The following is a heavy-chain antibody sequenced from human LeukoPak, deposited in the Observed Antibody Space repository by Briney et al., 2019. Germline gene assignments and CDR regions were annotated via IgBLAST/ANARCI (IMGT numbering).Heavy chain of an antibody. V-gene: IGHV4-39*07. J-gene: IGHJ3*01. D-gene: IGHD4-17*01. CDR1: GGLISLSYYY. CDR2: IYYSGTT. CDR3: ASGLRPDAFDV. Sequence: PSETLSLTCSVSGGLISLSYYYWGWIRQTPGKGLEWIGSIYYSGTTSYRSSLKGRVTISIDTSKNQFSLNLSSVTAADTAVYYCASGLRPDAFDVWGQGTMVTVSS.